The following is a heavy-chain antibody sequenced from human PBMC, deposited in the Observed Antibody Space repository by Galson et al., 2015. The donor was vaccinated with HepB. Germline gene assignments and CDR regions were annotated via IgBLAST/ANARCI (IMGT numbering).Heavy chain of an antibody. CDR2: IGTAGDT. V-gene: IGHV3-13*01. Sequence: SLRLSCAASGFTFSSYDMHWVRQATGKGLEWVSAIGTAGDTYYPGSVKGRFTISRENAKNSLYLQMNSLRAGDTAVYYCARGQAARFAGEEGFDYWGQGTLVTVSS. J-gene: IGHJ4*02. CDR1: GFTFSSYD. CDR3: ARGQAARFAGEEGFDY. D-gene: IGHD6-6*01.